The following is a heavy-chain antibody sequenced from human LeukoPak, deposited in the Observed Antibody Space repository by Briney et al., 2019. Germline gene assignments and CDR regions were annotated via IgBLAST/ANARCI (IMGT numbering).Heavy chain of an antibody. CDR3: ARDVTACGGDCINWFDP. CDR2: IIPIFGTA. D-gene: IGHD2-21*02. J-gene: IGHJ5*02. Sequence: SVKVSCKASGGTFSSYAISWVRQAPGQGLEWMGGIIPIFGTANYAQKFQGRVTNTTDESTSTAYMELSSLRSEDTAVYYCARDVTACGGDCINWFDPWGQGTLVTVSS. CDR1: GGTFSSYA. V-gene: IGHV1-69*05.